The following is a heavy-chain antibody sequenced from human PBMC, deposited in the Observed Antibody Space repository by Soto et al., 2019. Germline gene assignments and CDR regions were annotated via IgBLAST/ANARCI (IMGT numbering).Heavy chain of an antibody. CDR2: TYYTGST. CDR1: GGSISSFY. V-gene: IGHV4-59*01. D-gene: IGHD6-19*01. J-gene: IGHJ4*02. Sequence: QVQLQESGPGLVKPSETVSLTCTVSGGSISSFYWSWIRQPPGKGLEWIGYTYYTGSTNYNPSLKSPVTISVDTSKNQFSLKLSSVTAADTAVYYCARGRHWLDYWGQGTLVTVSS. CDR3: ARGRHWLDY.